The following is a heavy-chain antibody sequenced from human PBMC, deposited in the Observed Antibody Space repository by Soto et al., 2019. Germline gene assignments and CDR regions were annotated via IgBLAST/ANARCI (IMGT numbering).Heavy chain of an antibody. V-gene: IGHV3-23*01. D-gene: IGHD1-26*01. J-gene: IGHJ4*02. CDR2: ISGSGGST. CDR1: GFTFSSYG. CDR3: AKSLSVGSTTPFDY. Sequence: EVQLLESGGGLVQPGGSLRLSCAASGFTFSSYGMSWVRQAPGKGLEWVSAISGSGGSTYYADSVKGRCTISRDNSKNTLYLQMSSLIAEDTAVYYCAKSLSVGSTTPFDYWGQGTLVTVSS.